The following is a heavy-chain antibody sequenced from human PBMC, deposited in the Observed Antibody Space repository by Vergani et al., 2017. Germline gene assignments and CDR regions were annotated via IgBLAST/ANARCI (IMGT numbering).Heavy chain of an antibody. CDR1: GFTFSSYG. J-gene: IGHJ3*02. CDR3: AKDSGYCGGDCYYDAFDM. Sequence: QVHLVESGGGVVQPGGSLRLSCAASGFTFSSYGMHWVRQAPGTGLEWVAFIRYDGSNKYYADSVKGRFTISRDNSRNTVYLQMNSLRAEDTAVYYCAKDSGYCGGDCYYDAFDMWGQGTMVTVSS. V-gene: IGHV3-30*02. CDR2: IRYDGSNK. D-gene: IGHD2-21*02.